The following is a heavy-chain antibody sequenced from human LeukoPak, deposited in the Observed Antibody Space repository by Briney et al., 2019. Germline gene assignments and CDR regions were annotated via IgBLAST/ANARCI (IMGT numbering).Heavy chain of an antibody. CDR3: ARGRIGGKSYYYYYGMDV. CDR2: MNPNSGNT. Sequence: ASVKVYCKASGYTFTSYDINWVRQATGQGLEWMGWMNPNSGNTGYAQKFQGRVTMTRNTSISTAYMELSSLRSEDTAVYYCARGRIGGKSYYYYYGMDVWGQGTTVTVSS. J-gene: IGHJ6*02. CDR1: GYTFTSYD. D-gene: IGHD3-10*01. V-gene: IGHV1-8*01.